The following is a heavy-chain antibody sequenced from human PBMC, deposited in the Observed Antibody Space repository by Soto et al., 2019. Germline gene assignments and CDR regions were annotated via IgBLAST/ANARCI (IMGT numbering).Heavy chain of an antibody. CDR1: GYTFTSYG. D-gene: IGHD2-2*01. Sequence: QVQLVQSGAEVKKPGASVKVSCKASGYTFTSYGISWVRQAPGQGLEWMGWISAYNGNTNYAQKLQGRVTMTTDTSTSTADMELRSLRSDDTAVYYCARAAGYCISTSCYYYYGMDVWGQGTTVTVSS. J-gene: IGHJ6*02. V-gene: IGHV1-18*01. CDR3: ARAAGYCISTSCYYYYGMDV. CDR2: ISAYNGNT.